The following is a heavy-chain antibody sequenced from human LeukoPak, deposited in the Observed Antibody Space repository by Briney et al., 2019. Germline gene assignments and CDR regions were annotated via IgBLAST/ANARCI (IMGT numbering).Heavy chain of an antibody. CDR1: GFTFSSYE. J-gene: IGHJ3*01. D-gene: IGHD3-16*01. CDR3: ARDFLHLGG. Sequence: GGSLRLSCAASGFTFSSYEMNWVRQAPGKGLVWVSRINTVGSSTSYVDSVKGRFTISRDNAKNTLYLQMNSLRAEDTAVYYCARDFLHLGGWGQGTMVTVSS. V-gene: IGHV3-74*01. CDR2: INTVGSST.